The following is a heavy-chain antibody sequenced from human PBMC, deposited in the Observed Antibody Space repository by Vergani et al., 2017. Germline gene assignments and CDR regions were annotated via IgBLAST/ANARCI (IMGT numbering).Heavy chain of an antibody. D-gene: IGHD3-10*01. Sequence: EVQLVESGGGLVQPGGSLRLSCAASGFTFSDHYMDWVRQAPGKGLEWVGRTRNKANSYTTEYAASVKGRFTISRDESKNSLYLQMNSLKTEDTAVYYCARDSGFGELFPSDYWGQGTLVTVSS. V-gene: IGHV3-72*01. CDR2: TRNKANSYTT. CDR1: GFTFSDHY. CDR3: ARDSGFGELFPSDY. J-gene: IGHJ4*02.